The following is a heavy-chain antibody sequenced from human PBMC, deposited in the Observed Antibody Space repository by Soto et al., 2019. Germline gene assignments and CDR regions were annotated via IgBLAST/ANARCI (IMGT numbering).Heavy chain of an antibody. CDR3: AKDTGNFGDFDY. V-gene: IGHV3-23*01. D-gene: IGHD3-3*01. CDR2: ISGSGGST. CDR1: GFTFSSYA. Sequence: GSLRLSCAASGFTFSSYAMSWVRQAPGKGLEWVSAISGSGGSTYYADSVKGRFTISRDNSKNTLYLQMNSLRAEDTAVYYCAKDTGNFGDFDYWGQETLVTVSS. J-gene: IGHJ4*02.